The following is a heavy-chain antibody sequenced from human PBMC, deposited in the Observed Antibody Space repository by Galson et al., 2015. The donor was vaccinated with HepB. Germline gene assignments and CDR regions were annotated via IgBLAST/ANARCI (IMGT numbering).Heavy chain of an antibody. V-gene: IGHV3-30-3*01. D-gene: IGHD6-25*01. J-gene: IGHJ4*02. CDR3: LRGNSGYGNFDY. CDR2: KSYDGSYK. Sequence: SLRLSCAASGFTFSNYAMYWVRQAPDKGLEWVAGKSYDGSYKYYADSVRGRYIISRDNGGNTLYLQMRNLRADDTAVYYCLRGNSGYGNFDYWGRGILVTVSS. CDR1: GFTFSNYA.